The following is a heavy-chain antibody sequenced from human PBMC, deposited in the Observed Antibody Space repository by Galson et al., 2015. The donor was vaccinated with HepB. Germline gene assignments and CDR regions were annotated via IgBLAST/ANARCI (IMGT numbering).Heavy chain of an antibody. CDR3: ARDQWDIVVVRAAHKWFDP. Sequence: SLRLSCAASGFTFSSYWMSWVRQAPGKGLEWVATIKRDGSEKYYVDSVKGRFTISRDNAKNSLYLQMNSLRVEDTAVYYCARDQWDIVVVRAAHKWFDPWGQGTLVTVSS. CDR1: GFTFSSYW. V-gene: IGHV3-7*01. J-gene: IGHJ5*02. CDR2: IKRDGSEK. D-gene: IGHD2-2*01.